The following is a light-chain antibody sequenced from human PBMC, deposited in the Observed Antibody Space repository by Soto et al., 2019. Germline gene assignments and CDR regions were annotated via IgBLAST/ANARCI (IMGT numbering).Light chain of an antibody. CDR1: SSDVGGYNY. J-gene: IGLJ1*01. Sequence: QSVLTQPPSASGSPGQSVTISCTGTSSDVGGYNYVSWYQQHPGKAPKLMIYEVTKRPSGVPDRFSGSKSGNTASLTVPGLQAEDEADYYCSSYAGSNKRVFGTGTKVTVL. V-gene: IGLV2-8*01. CDR3: SSYAGSNKRV. CDR2: EVT.